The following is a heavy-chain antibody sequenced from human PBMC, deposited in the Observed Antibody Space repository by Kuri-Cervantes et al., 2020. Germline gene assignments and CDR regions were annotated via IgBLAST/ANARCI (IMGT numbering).Heavy chain of an antibody. CDR3: ARAGFWYRRGPGDYYFDY. CDR2: IYYSGST. J-gene: IGHJ4*02. Sequence: GSLRLSCTVSGGSISSSSYYWGWIRQPPGKGLEWIGSIYYSGSTYYNPSLKSRVTISVDTSKNQFSLKLSSVTAADTAVYYCARAGFWYRRGPGDYYFDYWGQGTLVTVSS. D-gene: IGHD3-3*01. V-gene: IGHV4-39*07. CDR1: GGSISSSSYY.